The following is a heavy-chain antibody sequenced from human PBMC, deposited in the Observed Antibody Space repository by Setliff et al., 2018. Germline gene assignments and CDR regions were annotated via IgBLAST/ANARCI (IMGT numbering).Heavy chain of an antibody. Sequence: ASVKVSCKASGYTFTGFYMHWVRQAPGQGLVWMGWINPNSGGREYAEAFQGRVTMTGDTSVRTAFMELSGLTSDDTAVYYCAGPFDVGPYPRPIDGLDLWGQGTRVTVSS. D-gene: IGHD3-9*01. V-gene: IGHV1-2*02. CDR3: AGPFDVGPYPRPIDGLDL. CDR1: GYTFTGFY. J-gene: IGHJ3*01. CDR2: INPNSGGR.